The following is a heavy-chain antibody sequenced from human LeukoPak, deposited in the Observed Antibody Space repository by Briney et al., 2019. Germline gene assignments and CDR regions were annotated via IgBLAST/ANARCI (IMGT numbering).Heavy chain of an antibody. V-gene: IGHV3-7*01. CDR1: GFTFSSYW. D-gene: IGHD2-15*01. Sequence: GGSLRLSCAASGFTFSSYWMSWVRQAPGKGLEWVANIKQDGSEKYYVDSVKGRFTISRDNAKNSLYLQMNSPRAEDTAVYYCARVGGCSGGSCYEPHDAFDIWGQGTMVTVSS. CDR3: ARVGGCSGGSCYEPHDAFDI. CDR2: IKQDGSEK. J-gene: IGHJ3*02.